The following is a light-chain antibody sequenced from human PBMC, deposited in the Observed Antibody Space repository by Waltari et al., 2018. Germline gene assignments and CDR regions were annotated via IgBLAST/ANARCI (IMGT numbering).Light chain of an antibody. CDR2: WAS. CDR1: QIILSNSSNKNY. CDR3: QQYYGTPIT. V-gene: IGKV4-1*01. Sequence: DIVMTQSPDSLAVSLGERATINCKSSQIILSNSSNKNYLTWYQQKPGQPPKLLIYWASTRESGVPDRFSGSGSGTDFTLTISSLQAEDVAVYYCQQYYGTPITFGQGTRLEIK. J-gene: IGKJ5*01.